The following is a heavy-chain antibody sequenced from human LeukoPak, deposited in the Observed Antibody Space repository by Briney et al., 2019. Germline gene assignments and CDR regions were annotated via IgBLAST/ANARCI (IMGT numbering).Heavy chain of an antibody. CDR1: GGSVSSDSCY. Sequence: PSETLSLTCTVSGGSVSSDSCYWSWIRQPPGKGLEWIGYIYYSGSTNYNPSLKSRVTISVDTSKNQFSLKLSSVTAADTAVYYCARVGWLQLRPYFDYWGQGTLVTVSS. J-gene: IGHJ4*02. CDR2: IYYSGST. D-gene: IGHD5-24*01. CDR3: ARVGWLQLRPYFDY. V-gene: IGHV4-61*01.